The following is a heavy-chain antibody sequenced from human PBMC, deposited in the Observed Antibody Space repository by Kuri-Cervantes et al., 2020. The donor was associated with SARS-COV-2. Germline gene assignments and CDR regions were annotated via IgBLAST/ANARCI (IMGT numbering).Heavy chain of an antibody. J-gene: IGHJ4*02. Sequence: GESLKISCAASGFTFSSYAMSWVRQAPGKGLEWVSAISGSGGSTYYADSVKGRFTLSRDNSKNSLYLQMNSLRAEDTAVYYCARAYSTAWRLVYWGQGILVTVSS. CDR1: GFTFSSYA. CDR2: ISGSGGST. CDR3: ARAYSTAWRLVY. D-gene: IGHD6-19*01. V-gene: IGHV3-23*01.